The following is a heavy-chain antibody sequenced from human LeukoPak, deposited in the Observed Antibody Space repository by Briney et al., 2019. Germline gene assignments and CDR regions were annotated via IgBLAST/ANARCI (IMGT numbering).Heavy chain of an antibody. D-gene: IGHD2-2*02. CDR3: ARYPIKYCSSTSCYTRNWFDP. J-gene: IGHJ5*02. CDR1: GYTFTGYY. CDR2: INPNSGGT. Sequence: ASVKVSCKASGYTFTGYYMHWVRQAPGQGLEWMGWINPNSGGTNYAQKFQGRVTMTRDTSISTAYMELSRLRSGDTAVYYCARYPIKYCSSTSCYTRNWFDPWGQGTLVTVSS. V-gene: IGHV1-2*02.